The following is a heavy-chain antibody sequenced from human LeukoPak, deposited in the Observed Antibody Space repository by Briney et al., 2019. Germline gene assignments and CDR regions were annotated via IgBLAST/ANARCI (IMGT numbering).Heavy chain of an antibody. CDR1: GGSISSSSYY. J-gene: IGHJ4*02. CDR2: IYYSGST. CDR3: ARHILRGSSCNY. Sequence: SETLSLTCNVSGGSISSSSYYWGWIRQPPGKGLEWIGSIYYSGSTYYNPSLKSRVTISVDTSKNQFSLKLSSVTAADTAVYYCARHILRGSSCNYWGQGTLVTVSS. D-gene: IGHD6-13*01. V-gene: IGHV4-39*01.